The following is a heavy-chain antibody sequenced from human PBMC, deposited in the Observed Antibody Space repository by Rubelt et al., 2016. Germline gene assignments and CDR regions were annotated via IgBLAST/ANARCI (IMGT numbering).Heavy chain of an antibody. Sequence: VQLVESGGGVVQPGRSLRLSCAASGFTFSSYAMSWVRQAPGKGLEWVSGICGSGDRTYYADSVKGRFTISRDNSKNTLYLQMNSLRAEDTAVYYCAKDPRSMSSRGCLDYWGQGTLVTVCS. V-gene: IGHV3-23*04. CDR2: ICGSGDRT. CDR3: AKDPRSMSSRGCLDY. CDR1: GFTFSSYA. D-gene: IGHD6-6*01. J-gene: IGHJ4*02.